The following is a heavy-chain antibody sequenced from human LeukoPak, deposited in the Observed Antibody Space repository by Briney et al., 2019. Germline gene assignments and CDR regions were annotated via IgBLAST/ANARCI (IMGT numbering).Heavy chain of an antibody. J-gene: IGHJ3*01. CDR3: ARSAAGGASDF. CDR2: IYCVGST. CDR1: VGSLSRSSYY. V-gene: IGHV4-39*01. D-gene: IGHD2-21*01. Sequence: SETLCLTRAVSVGSLSRSSYYWGWIRQPPGKRLEWDWSIYCVGSTYYAPYLKSRVTISGDTSKNQVSLKLSPVTAADTAVYYCARSAAGGASDFWGQGTMVTVSS.